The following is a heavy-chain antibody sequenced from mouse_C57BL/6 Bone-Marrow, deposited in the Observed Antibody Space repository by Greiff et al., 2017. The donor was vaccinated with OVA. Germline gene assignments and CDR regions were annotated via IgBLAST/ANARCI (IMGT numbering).Heavy chain of an antibody. J-gene: IGHJ4*01. V-gene: IGHV2-6-1*01. CDR3: ARHRDEYPIEAMDY. D-gene: IGHD5-2*01. CDR2: IWSDGST. Sequence: VKLVESGPGLVAPSQSLSITCTVSGFSLTSYGVHWVRQPPGKGLEWLVVIWSDGSTTYNSALKSRLSISKDNSKSQVFLKMNSLQTDDTAMYYCARHRDEYPIEAMDYWGQGTSVTVSS. CDR1: GFSLTSYG.